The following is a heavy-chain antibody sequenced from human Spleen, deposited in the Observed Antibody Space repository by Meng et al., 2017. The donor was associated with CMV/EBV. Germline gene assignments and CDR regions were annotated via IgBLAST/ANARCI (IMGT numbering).Heavy chain of an antibody. J-gene: IGHJ6*02. CDR1: GFHFSTYW. CDR2: IRYDGSNK. V-gene: IGHV3-30*02. Sequence: GESLKISCAASGFHFSTYWMSWVRQAPGKGLEWVAFIRYDGSNKYYADSVKGRFTISRDNSKNTLYLQMNSLRAEDTAVYYCAKEGIAARRTVYGMDVWGQGTTVTVSS. CDR3: AKEGIAARRTVYGMDV. D-gene: IGHD6-13*01.